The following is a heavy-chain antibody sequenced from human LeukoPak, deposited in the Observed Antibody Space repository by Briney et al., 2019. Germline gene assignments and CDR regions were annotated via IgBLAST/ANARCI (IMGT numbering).Heavy chain of an antibody. Sequence: PGGSLRLSCEASGFTFSNYGMNWVRQAPGKGLEWVSFTDTSGNYIYYGDSVKGRFTISRDNARNLLFLQMNGLRAEDTAVYYCARDQVRLLWFGEFGYWGQGTLVTVSS. V-gene: IGHV3-21*06. CDR3: ARDQVRLLWFGEFGY. CDR2: TDTSGNYI. D-gene: IGHD3-10*01. J-gene: IGHJ4*02. CDR1: GFTFSNYG.